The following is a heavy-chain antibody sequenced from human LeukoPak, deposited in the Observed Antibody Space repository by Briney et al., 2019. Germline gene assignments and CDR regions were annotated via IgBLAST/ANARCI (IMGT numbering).Heavy chain of an antibody. V-gene: IGHV5-51*01. CDR1: GYSFTSYW. Sequence: GESLKISCKGSGYSFTSYWIGWVRQMPGKGLEWMGIIYPGDSDTRYSPSFQGQVTISADKSVSTAYLQWGSLKASDTAMYYCANGYSSSWYNGGFDYWGQGTLVTVSS. D-gene: IGHD6-13*01. CDR2: IYPGDSDT. CDR3: ANGYSSSWYNGGFDY. J-gene: IGHJ4*02.